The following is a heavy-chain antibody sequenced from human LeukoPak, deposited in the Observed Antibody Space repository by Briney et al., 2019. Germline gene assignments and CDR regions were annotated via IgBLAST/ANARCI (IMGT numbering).Heavy chain of an antibody. CDR3: ARSPIPYYYDSSGYYYLDY. Sequence: SVKVSRKASGGTFSSYAISWVRQAPGQGLEWMGGVIPIFGTANYAQKFQGRVTITTDESTSTAYMELSSLRSEDTAVYYCARSPIPYYYDSSGYYYLDYWGQGTLVTVSS. J-gene: IGHJ4*02. V-gene: IGHV1-69*05. CDR2: VIPIFGTA. CDR1: GGTFSSYA. D-gene: IGHD3-22*01.